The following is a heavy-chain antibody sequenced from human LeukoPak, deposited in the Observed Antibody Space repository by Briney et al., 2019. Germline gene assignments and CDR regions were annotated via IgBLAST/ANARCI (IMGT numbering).Heavy chain of an antibody. J-gene: IGHJ6*02. CDR1: GFTFSDWY. CDR3: ARGHYGMDV. CDR2: ISTSGSSI. Sequence: GGSLRLSCAASGFTFSDWYLSWVRQVPGNRPEWVSYISTSGSSIYYADSVKGRFTISRDNAKNSVYPQMNSLRAEDTAVYYCARGHYGMDVWGQGTTVTVSS. V-gene: IGHV3-11*01.